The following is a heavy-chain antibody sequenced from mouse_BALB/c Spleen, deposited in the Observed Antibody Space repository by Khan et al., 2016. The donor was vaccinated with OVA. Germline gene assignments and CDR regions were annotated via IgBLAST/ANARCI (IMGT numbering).Heavy chain of an antibody. D-gene: IGHD1-2*01. CDR1: GFIFSSYG. CDR3: TRFITTTTGDYYAMDY. Sequence: EVELVESGGDLVNPGGSLKLSCAASGFIFSSYGMSWVRQTPDKRLEWVATISSGGTYTYYPDSVKGRFTISRDNAKNTLSLQMSSIKSEDTAMYYCTRFITTTTGDYYAMDYWGQGTSVTVSS. CDR2: ISSGGTYT. J-gene: IGHJ4*01. V-gene: IGHV5-6*01.